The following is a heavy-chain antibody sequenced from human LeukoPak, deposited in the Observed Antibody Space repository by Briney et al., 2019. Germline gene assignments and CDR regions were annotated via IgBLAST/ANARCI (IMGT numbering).Heavy chain of an antibody. CDR3: AKEGRYSSSWYGRNYFDY. CDR2: IRYDGSNK. CDR1: GFTFSSYG. V-gene: IGHV3-30*02. Sequence: PGGSLRLSCAASGFTFSSYGMHWVRQAPGKGLEWVAFIRYDGSNKYYADSVKGRFTISRDNSKNTLYLQMNSLRAEDTAVYYCAKEGRYSSSWYGRNYFDYWGQGTLVTVSS. J-gene: IGHJ4*02. D-gene: IGHD6-13*01.